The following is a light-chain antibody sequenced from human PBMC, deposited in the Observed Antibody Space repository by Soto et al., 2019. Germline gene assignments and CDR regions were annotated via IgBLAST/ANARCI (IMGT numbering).Light chain of an antibody. CDR3: QQFGSSSYT. V-gene: IGKV3-20*01. Sequence: EIVLTQSPGTLSLSPGERATLSCGASQSVSRNFLAWYQQRPGQAPRLLIYGASNRATGIPDRFSGSGSGTAFTLTISRLEPVDFAVYYCQQFGSSSYTFGQGTKLDIK. J-gene: IGKJ2*01. CDR1: QSVSRNF. CDR2: GAS.